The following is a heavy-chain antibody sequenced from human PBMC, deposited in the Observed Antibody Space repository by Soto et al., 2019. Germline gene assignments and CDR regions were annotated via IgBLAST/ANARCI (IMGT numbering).Heavy chain of an antibody. Sequence: QIQLVQSGAEVKKPGSSVKVSCKASGGTFSSYAISWVRQAPGQGLEWMGGIIPIFGTANYAQKFQGRVTMTADESTSTAYMELSSLRSEDTAVYYCARERGHYYDSSGYPYYYYGMDVWGQGTTVTVSS. CDR3: ARERGHYYDSSGYPYYYYGMDV. V-gene: IGHV1-69*12. D-gene: IGHD3-22*01. CDR2: IIPIFGTA. CDR1: GGTFSSYA. J-gene: IGHJ6*02.